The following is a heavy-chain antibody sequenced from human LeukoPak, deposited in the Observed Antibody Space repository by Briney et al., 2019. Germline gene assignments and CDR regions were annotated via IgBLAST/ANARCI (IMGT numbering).Heavy chain of an antibody. CDR3: RGGYSYGYSNY. Sequence: GGSLRLSCAASGFTISSNYMSWVRQAPGKGLEWVSVIYSGGSTYYADSVKGRFTISRDNSKNTLYLQMNSLRAEDTAVYYCRGGYSYGYSNYWGQGTLVTVSS. J-gene: IGHJ4*02. CDR1: GFTISSNY. CDR2: IYSGGST. D-gene: IGHD5-18*01. V-gene: IGHV3-66*01.